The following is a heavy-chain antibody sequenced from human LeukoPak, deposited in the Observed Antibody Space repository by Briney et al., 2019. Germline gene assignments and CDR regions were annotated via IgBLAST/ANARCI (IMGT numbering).Heavy chain of an antibody. CDR1: GFTFSTYT. CDR3: ARDEVYGEQYYFDY. J-gene: IGHJ4*02. D-gene: IGHD4/OR15-4a*01. Sequence: KPGGSLRLSCAASGFTFSTYTMNWVCQAPGKGLEWVSSISSSSTYIYYADSVKGRFTISRDNAKNSLYLQMNSLRAEDTAVYYCARDEVYGEQYYFDYWGQGTLVTVSS. V-gene: IGHV3-21*01. CDR2: ISSSSTYI.